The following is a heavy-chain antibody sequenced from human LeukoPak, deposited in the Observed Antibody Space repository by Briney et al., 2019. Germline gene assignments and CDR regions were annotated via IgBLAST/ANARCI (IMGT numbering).Heavy chain of an antibody. CDR2: ISGDGGST. J-gene: IGHJ3*02. D-gene: IGHD1-26*01. Sequence: PGGSLRLSCAASRFTFTNYAMNWVRQAPGKGLEWVSFISGDGGSTYYADSLKGRFTISRDNSKNTLYLQMDRLRAEDTAIYYCAKDGWELRGSFDIWGQGTMVTVSS. CDR3: AKDGWELRGSFDI. V-gene: IGHV3-23*01. CDR1: RFTFTNYA.